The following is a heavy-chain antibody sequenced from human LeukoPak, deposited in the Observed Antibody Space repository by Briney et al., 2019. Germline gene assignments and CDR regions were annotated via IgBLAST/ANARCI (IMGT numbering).Heavy chain of an antibody. CDR3: ARGLGYGGNWFRDYYYYGMDV. V-gene: IGHV1-8*01. D-gene: IGHD4-23*01. J-gene: IGHJ6*02. CDR2: MNPNSLNT. CDR1: GYTFSSFD. Sequence: GASVKVSCKTSGYTFSSFDVIWVRQATGQGLEWIGWMNPNSLNTGYAQKFRGRVTMTGDTSISTAYMELSSLRSEDTAVYYCARGLGYGGNWFRDYYYYGMDVWGQGTTVTVSS.